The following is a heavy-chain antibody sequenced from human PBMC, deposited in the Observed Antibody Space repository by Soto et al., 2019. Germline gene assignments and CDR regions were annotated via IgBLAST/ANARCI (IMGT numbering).Heavy chain of an antibody. CDR2: TYYRSKWYN. J-gene: IGHJ6*02. CDR1: GDSVSSSSAA. V-gene: IGHV6-1*01. CDR3: ARNLRIGMDV. Sequence: PSQTLSLTCAISGDSVSSSSAAWNWIRQSPSRGLEWLGRTYYRSKWYNDYAVSVKSRITINPDTSKNQFSLKLSSVTAADTAVYYCARNLRIGMDVWGQGTTVTVSS. D-gene: IGHD3-16*01.